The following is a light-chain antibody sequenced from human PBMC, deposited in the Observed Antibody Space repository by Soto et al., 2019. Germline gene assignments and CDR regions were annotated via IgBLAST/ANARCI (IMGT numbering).Light chain of an antibody. Sequence: QSVLTQPPSVSGAPGQRVTISCAGSNSNIGAGYDVHWYQHLSGGAPKLLIYGSKYRPSGVPDRFSGSKSGTSASLAITALQAEDEADYYCQSYDSGLIGYVFGTGTKVTVL. CDR3: QSYDSGLIGYV. J-gene: IGLJ1*01. CDR2: GSK. V-gene: IGLV1-40*01. CDR1: NSNIGAGYD.